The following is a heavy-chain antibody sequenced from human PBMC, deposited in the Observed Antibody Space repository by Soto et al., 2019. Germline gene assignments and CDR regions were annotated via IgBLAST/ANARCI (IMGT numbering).Heavy chain of an antibody. J-gene: IGHJ4*02. CDR3: ARRWGKGIAAAGRRVDY. Sequence: QVQLQESGPGLVKPSQTLSLTYTVSGGSISSGGYYWSWIRQHPGKGLEWIGYIYYSGSTYYNPSLKSRVTISVDTSKNQFSLKLSSVTAADTAVYYCARRWGKGIAAAGRRVDYWGQGTLVTVSS. CDR2: IYYSGST. V-gene: IGHV4-31*03. D-gene: IGHD6-13*01. CDR1: GGSISSGGYY.